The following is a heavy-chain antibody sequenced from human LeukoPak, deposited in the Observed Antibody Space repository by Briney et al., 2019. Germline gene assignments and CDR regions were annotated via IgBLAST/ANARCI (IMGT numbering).Heavy chain of an antibody. CDR3: AREYTSGSYYIDY. CDR1: GFTFSDYY. J-gene: IGHJ4*02. D-gene: IGHD3-10*01. V-gene: IGHV3-11*01. CDR2: ISSSSPTM. Sequence: GGSLRLSCAASGFTFSDYYMRWIRQAPGKGLEWVSYISSSSPTMYYADSVKGRFSISRDNAKNSLYLQMNSLRAEDTAMYYCAREYTSGSYYIDYWGQGTLVTVSS.